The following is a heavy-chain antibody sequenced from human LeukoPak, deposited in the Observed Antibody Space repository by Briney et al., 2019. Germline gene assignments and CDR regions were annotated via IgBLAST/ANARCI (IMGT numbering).Heavy chain of an antibody. J-gene: IGHJ4*02. CDR2: IYPGDSDT. CDR1: GYSFTNYW. Sequence: GASLKIFCKGSGYSFTNYWIAWVRHMPGKGLEWMGIIYPGDSDTKYSPSFQGQVTISADKSISTAYLQWSSLTASDTAMYYCTKEKGYCSASSSGIFDYWGQGTLVTVSS. CDR3: TKEKGYCSASSSGIFDY. V-gene: IGHV5-51*01. D-gene: IGHD2-15*01.